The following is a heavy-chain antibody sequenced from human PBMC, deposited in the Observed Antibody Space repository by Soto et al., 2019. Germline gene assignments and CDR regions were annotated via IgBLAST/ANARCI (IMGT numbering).Heavy chain of an antibody. CDR1: GGTFSSYA. CDR3: ARASTLTVHCGSLSCARMDV. V-gene: IGHV1-69*06. D-gene: IGHD2-2*01. CDR2: ILPIFGTA. Sequence: SGAEVKKPGSPVKVSCKASGGTFSSYAISWVRQAPGQGLEWMGGILPIFGTANYARKFQSRVTITADRSTSTAYIELSSLRSEDTAVYYCARASTLTVHCGSLSCARMDVWGQGTTVTVSS. J-gene: IGHJ6*02.